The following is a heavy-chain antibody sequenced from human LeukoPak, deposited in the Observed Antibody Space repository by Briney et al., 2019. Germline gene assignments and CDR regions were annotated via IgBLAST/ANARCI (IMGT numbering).Heavy chain of an antibody. J-gene: IGHJ6*02. Sequence: PGGSLRLSCAASGFTFSSYAMSWVRQAPGKGLEWVSAISGSGGSTYYADSVKGRFTISRDESKNTLYLQMNSLRADDTAVYYCAKSYYYGSGSQYYYYYGMDVWGQGTTVTVSS. V-gene: IGHV3-23*01. CDR2: ISGSGGST. CDR1: GFTFSSYA. D-gene: IGHD3-10*01. CDR3: AKSYYYGSGSQYYYYYGMDV.